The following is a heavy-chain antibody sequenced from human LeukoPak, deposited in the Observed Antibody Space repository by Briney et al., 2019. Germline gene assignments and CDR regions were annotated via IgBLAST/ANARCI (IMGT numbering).Heavy chain of an antibody. J-gene: IGHJ4*02. V-gene: IGHV4-4*09. D-gene: IGHD3-22*01. CDR3: ARRKLYFDNSGSFDY. CDR2: IYKSGRT. CDR1: GGSISTNY. Sequence: PSEILSLTCTVSGGSISTNYWTWIRQPPGKGLEWIGYIYKSGRTTYNPSFKSRVTISVDASKNQFSLKLDSVTAADTAVYYCARRKLYFDNSGSFDYWGQGTLVTVSS.